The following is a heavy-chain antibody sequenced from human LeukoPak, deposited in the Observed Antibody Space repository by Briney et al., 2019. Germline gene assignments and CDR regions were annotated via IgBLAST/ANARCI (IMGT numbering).Heavy chain of an antibody. Sequence: GGSLRLSCAASGFTFSSYEMNWVRQAPGEGLEWVSYISSSGSTIYYADSVKGRFTISRDNAKNSLYLQMNSLRAEDTAVYYCAKSPGSRSYPHYFDYWGQGTLVTVSS. CDR1: GFTFSSYE. CDR3: AKSPGSRSYPHYFDY. J-gene: IGHJ4*02. V-gene: IGHV3-48*03. CDR2: ISSSGSTI. D-gene: IGHD3-10*01.